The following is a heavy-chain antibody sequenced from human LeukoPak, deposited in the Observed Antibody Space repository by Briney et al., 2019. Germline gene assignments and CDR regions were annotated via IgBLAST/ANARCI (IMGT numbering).Heavy chain of an antibody. CDR1: GFTLSGHA. Sequence: GGSLRLPCAASGFTLSGHAMTWVRQAPGKGLEWVSGIAYSGDSTYYAGSVKGRFTISRDNSRNTLYLQMNSLRAEDTAVYYCAKDKLPTAMFSYVYWGQGTLVTVSS. CDR2: IAYSGDST. V-gene: IGHV3-23*01. J-gene: IGHJ4*02. D-gene: IGHD2-2*01. CDR3: AKDKLPTAMFSYVY.